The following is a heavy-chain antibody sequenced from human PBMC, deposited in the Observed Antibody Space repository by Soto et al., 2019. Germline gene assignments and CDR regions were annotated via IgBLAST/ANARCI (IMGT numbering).Heavy chain of an antibody. V-gene: IGHV3-9*03. CDR2: ISWNSGSI. J-gene: IGHJ4*02. D-gene: IGHD3-10*01. CDR3: AKDGASYYYVSGSWHSQSLDY. Sequence: EVQLVESGGGLVQPGRSLRLSCAASGFTFDDYAMHWVRQDPGKGLEWVSGISWNSGSIGYADSVKGRFTISRDNAKNSLYLQMNSLRAEDMALYYCAKDGASYYYVSGSWHSQSLDYWGQGTLVTVSS. CDR1: GFTFDDYA.